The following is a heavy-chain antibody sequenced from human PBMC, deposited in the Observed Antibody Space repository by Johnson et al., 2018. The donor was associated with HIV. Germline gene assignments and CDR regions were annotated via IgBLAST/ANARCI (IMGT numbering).Heavy chain of an antibody. D-gene: IGHD6-13*01. V-gene: IGHV3-13*01. Sequence: VQLVESGGGLVQPGGSLRLSCAASGFTFSSYDMHWVRQATGKGLEWVSAIGTAGDTYYRGSVKGRFTISRDNSKNTLYLQMNSLRAEDTAVYYCARDGRQQGLNAFDIWGQGTMVTVSS. CDR3: ARDGRQQGLNAFDI. CDR1: GFTFSSYD. J-gene: IGHJ3*02. CDR2: IGTAGDT.